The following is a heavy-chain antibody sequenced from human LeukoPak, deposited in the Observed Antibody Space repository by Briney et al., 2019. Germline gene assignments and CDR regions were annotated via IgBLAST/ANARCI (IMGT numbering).Heavy chain of an antibody. Sequence: SVKFSCKASGGTFSSYAISWVRQAPGQGLEWMGRIIPILGIANYAQKFQGRVTITADKSTSTAYMELSSLRSEDTAVYYCARDLGDYDDGMDVWGQGTTVTVSS. CDR2: IIPILGIA. J-gene: IGHJ6*02. V-gene: IGHV1-69*04. CDR3: ARDLGDYDDGMDV. D-gene: IGHD7-27*01. CDR1: GGTFSSYA.